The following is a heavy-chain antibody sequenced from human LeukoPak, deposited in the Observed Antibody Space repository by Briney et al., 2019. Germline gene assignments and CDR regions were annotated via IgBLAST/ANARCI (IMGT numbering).Heavy chain of an antibody. J-gene: IGHJ4*02. CDR2: IYSGGST. V-gene: IGHV3-66*01. Sequence: GGSLRLSCSASGFTFSNYVMYWVRQAPGKGLEWVSVIYSGGSTYYADSVKGRFTISRDNSKNTLYLQMNSLRAEDTAVYYCARAPRDGYNFDYWGQGTLVTVSS. CDR1: GFTFSNYV. CDR3: ARAPRDGYNFDY. D-gene: IGHD5-24*01.